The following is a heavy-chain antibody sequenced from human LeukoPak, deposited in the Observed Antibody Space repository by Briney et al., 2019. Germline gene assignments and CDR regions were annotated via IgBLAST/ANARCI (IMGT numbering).Heavy chain of an antibody. J-gene: IGHJ5*02. CDR3: ARDYEGYCSSTSCSWFDP. Sequence: ASVKVSCKASGYTFTSYGISWVRQAPGQGLEWMGWINPNSGGTNYAQKFQGRVTMTRDTSISTAYMELSRLRSDDTAVYYCARDYEGYCSSTSCSWFDPWGQGTLVTVSS. D-gene: IGHD2-2*01. CDR1: GYTFTSYG. CDR2: INPNSGGT. V-gene: IGHV1-2*02.